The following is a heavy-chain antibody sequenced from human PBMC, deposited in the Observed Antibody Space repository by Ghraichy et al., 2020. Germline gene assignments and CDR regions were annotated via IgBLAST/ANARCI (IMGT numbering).Heavy chain of an antibody. V-gene: IGHV3-48*02. CDR3: ARGSRVVRFFYYDGMDV. D-gene: IGHD4-23*01. Sequence: GGSLRLSCVGSEFTLSSYSMNWVRQSPGKGLEWVSYITSSGKTISYADSVKGRFTISRDNAQNLLYLQMNNLRDEDTAVYYCARGSRVVRFFYYDGMDVWGQGTTVTVSS. CDR2: ITSSGKTI. CDR1: EFTLSSYS. J-gene: IGHJ6*02.